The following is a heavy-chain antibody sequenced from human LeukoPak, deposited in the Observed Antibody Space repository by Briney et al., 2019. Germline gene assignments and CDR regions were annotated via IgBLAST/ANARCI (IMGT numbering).Heavy chain of an antibody. CDR3: AKIAAAGMFFDY. CDR2: ISAYSGDT. V-gene: IGHV1-18*01. J-gene: IGHJ4*02. D-gene: IGHD6-13*01. CDR1: GYTFTSYG. Sequence: ASVKVSCKASGYTFTSYGISWVRQAPGQGLEWMGWISAYSGDTNYAQKFQGRATMTTDTSTSTAYMELRSLSSDDTAVYYCAKIAAAGMFFDYWGQGTLVTVSS.